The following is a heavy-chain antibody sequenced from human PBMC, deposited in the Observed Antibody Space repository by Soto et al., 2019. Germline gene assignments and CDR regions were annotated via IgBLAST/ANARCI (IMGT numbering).Heavy chain of an antibody. CDR2: IYYSGST. CDR1: GGSISSGGYY. CDR3: ARASRGYYDFWSGYWHFDY. Sequence: QVQLQESGPGLVKPSQTLSLTCTVSGGSISSGGYYWSWIRQHPGKGLEWIGYIYYSGSTYYNPSLNRRVTISVDTSKNQFSLKLTSVTAADTAVYDCARASRGYYDFWSGYWHFDYWGQGTLVTVSS. D-gene: IGHD3-3*01. J-gene: IGHJ4*02. V-gene: IGHV4-31*03.